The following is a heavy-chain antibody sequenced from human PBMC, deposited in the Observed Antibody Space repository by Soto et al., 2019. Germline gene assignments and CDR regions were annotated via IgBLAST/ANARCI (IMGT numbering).Heavy chain of an antibody. D-gene: IGHD3-22*01. Sequence: SGKVSCKAAGGTFSSYAISWVRQAPGQGLEWMGGIIPIFGTANYAQKFQGRVTISVDTSKNQFSLKLSSVTAADTAVYYCARGLRRTYYYDSGDYWGQGTLVTVSS. CDR1: GGTFSSYA. CDR2: IIPIFGTA. V-gene: IGHV1-69*06. J-gene: IGHJ4*02. CDR3: ARGLRRTYYYDSGDY.